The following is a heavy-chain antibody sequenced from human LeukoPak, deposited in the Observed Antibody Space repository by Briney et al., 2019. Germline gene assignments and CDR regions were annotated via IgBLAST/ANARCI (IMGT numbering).Heavy chain of an antibody. J-gene: IGHJ4*02. Sequence: PGGSLRLSCAASGFTFSSYGMHWVREAPGKGLEWVAFIRYDGSNKYYADSVKGRFTISRDNSKNTLYLQMNSLRAEDTAVYYCARDDYGSGSWNDYWGQGTLVTVSS. D-gene: IGHD3-10*01. CDR3: ARDDYGSGSWNDY. CDR2: IRYDGSNK. V-gene: IGHV3-30*02. CDR1: GFTFSSYG.